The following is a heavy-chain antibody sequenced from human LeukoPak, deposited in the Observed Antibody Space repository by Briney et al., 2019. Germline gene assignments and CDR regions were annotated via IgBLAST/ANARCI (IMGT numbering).Heavy chain of an antibody. CDR2: ISYDGSNK. D-gene: IGHD6-6*01. V-gene: IGHV3-30*03. CDR1: GFTFSSYG. CDR3: ATFEYSSYQSFDY. Sequence: RGSLRLSCAASGFTFSSYGMHWVRQAPGKGLEWVAVISYDGSNKYYADSVKGRFTISRDNSKNTLYLQMNSLRAEDTAVYYCATFEYSSYQSFDYWGQGTLVTVSS. J-gene: IGHJ4*02.